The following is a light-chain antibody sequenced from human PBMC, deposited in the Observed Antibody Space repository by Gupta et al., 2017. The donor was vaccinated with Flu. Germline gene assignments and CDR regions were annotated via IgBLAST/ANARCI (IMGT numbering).Light chain of an antibody. J-gene: IGKJ3*01. CDR1: QAIGSY. Sequence: DLQMTQSPSSLSASVGGRVTITCLASQAIGSYLKRYQQKPGEAPKLRIYLDTILQTEVPSRFSGSGSGTDFTLTITSLQPEDFATYYCQQSYSAPFTFGPGTRVEIK. CDR3: QQSYSAPFT. V-gene: IGKV1-39*01. CDR2: LDT.